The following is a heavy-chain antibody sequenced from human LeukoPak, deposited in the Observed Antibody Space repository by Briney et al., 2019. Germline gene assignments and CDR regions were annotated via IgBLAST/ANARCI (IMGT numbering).Heavy chain of an antibody. D-gene: IGHD6-13*01. Sequence: SQTLSLTCTVSGGSISSGSYYWSWIRQPAGKGLEWIGRIYTSGSTNYNPSLKSRVTISLDTSKNQFSLKLSSVTAADTAVYYCARVYSSSWYPLGWFDPWGQGTLVTVSS. CDR3: ARVYSSSWYPLGWFDP. CDR1: GGSISSGSYY. J-gene: IGHJ5*02. CDR2: IYTSGST. V-gene: IGHV4-61*02.